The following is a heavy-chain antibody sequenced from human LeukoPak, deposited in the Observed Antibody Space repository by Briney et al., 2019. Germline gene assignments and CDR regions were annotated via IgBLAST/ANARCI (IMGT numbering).Heavy chain of an antibody. CDR1: GFTVSSNY. D-gene: IGHD3-10*01. Sequence: GGSLRLSCAASGFTVSSNYMSWVRQAPGKGLEWVSVIYSGGSTYYADSVKGRFTISRDNSKNTLYLQMNSLRAEDTTVYYCAREGVGGAFDIWGQGTMVTVSS. V-gene: IGHV3-53*01. CDR2: IYSGGST. J-gene: IGHJ3*02. CDR3: AREGVGGAFDI.